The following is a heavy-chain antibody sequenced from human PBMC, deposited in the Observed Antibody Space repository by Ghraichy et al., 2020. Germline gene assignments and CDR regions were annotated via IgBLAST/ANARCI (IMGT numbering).Heavy chain of an antibody. CDR3: AKEGGSNLYYYYGMDV. J-gene: IGHJ6*02. CDR2: ISGSGGST. V-gene: IGHV3-23*01. CDR1: GFTFSSYA. D-gene: IGHD1-26*01. Sequence: GSLRLSCAASGFTFSSYAMSWVRQAPGKGLEWVSAISGSGGSTYYADSVKGRFTISRDNSKNTLYLQMNSLRAEDTAVYYCAKEGGSNLYYYYGMDVWGQGTTVTVSS.